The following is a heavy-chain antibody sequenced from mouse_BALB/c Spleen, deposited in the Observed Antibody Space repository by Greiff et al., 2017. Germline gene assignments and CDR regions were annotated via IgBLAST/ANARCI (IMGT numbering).Heavy chain of an antibody. CDR3: TKMITTGGFAY. V-gene: IGHV1-69*02. CDR2: IYPSDSYT. J-gene: IGHJ3*01. CDR1: GYTFTSYW. D-gene: IGHD2-4*01. Sequence: QVQPQQPGAELVRPGASVKLSCKASGYTFTSYWINWVKQRPGQGLEWIGNIYPSDSYTNYNQKFKDKATLTVDKSSSTAYMQLSSPTSEDSAVYYCTKMITTGGFAYWGQGTLVTVSA.